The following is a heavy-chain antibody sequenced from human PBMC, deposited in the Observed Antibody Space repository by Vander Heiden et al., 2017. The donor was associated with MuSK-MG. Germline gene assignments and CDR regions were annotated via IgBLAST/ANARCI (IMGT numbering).Heavy chain of an antibody. J-gene: IGHJ4*02. Sequence: QVQLVQSGAEVKKPGPSVKVLCKASGGAFSNYAISWVRQAPGQGLEWMGRIIPIFGIANYTQKFQGRVTITADKSTSTGYMELSSLRSEETAVYYCAMTYYDSSGYYGFFDYWGQGTLVTVSS. CDR2: IIPIFGIA. CDR3: AMTYYDSSGYYGFFDY. D-gene: IGHD3-22*01. CDR1: GGAFSNYA. V-gene: IGHV1-69*04.